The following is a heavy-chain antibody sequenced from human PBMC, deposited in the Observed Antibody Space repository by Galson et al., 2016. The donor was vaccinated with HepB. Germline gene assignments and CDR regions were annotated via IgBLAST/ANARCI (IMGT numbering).Heavy chain of an antibody. CDR3: ARSVGATSYFQQ. Sequence: SCKASGYTFTSYAMHWVRQAPGKSPEWVGWINAGNGNTKYSQKFQGRVTITADKSTSTAFLELTSLKSEDTAVYWCARSVGATSYFQQWGQGTLVTVSS. D-gene: IGHD1-26*01. CDR1: GYTFTSYA. V-gene: IGHV1-3*01. J-gene: IGHJ1*01. CDR2: INAGNGNT.